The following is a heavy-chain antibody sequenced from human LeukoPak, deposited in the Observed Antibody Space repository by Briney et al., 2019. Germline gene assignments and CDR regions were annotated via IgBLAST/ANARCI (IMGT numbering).Heavy chain of an antibody. Sequence: SETLSLTCTVSGGSISSSSYYWAWIRQPPGKGLEWIGSVFYSGNTYYNPSLKSRVTISVDTSKNQFSLKLSSVTAADTSVYYCARQGSSWYYFDYWGQGTLVTVSS. V-gene: IGHV4-39*01. D-gene: IGHD6-13*01. CDR3: ARQGSSWYYFDY. CDR1: GGSISSSSYY. CDR2: VFYSGNT. J-gene: IGHJ4*02.